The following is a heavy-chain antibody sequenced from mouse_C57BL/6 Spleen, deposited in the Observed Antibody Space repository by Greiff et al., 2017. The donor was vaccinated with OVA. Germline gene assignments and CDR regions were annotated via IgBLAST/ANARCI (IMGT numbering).Heavy chain of an antibody. J-gene: IGHJ4*01. V-gene: IGHV1-15*01. CDR1: GYTFTDYE. D-gene: IGHD2-4*01. CDR2: IDPETGGT. CDR3: TRYDYDYAMDY. Sequence: VQLKESGAELVRPGASVTLSCKASGYTFTDYEMHWVKQTPVHGLEWIGAIDPETGGTAYNQKFKGKAILTADKSSSTAYMELRSLTSEDSAVYYCTRYDYDYAMDYWGQGTSVTVSS.